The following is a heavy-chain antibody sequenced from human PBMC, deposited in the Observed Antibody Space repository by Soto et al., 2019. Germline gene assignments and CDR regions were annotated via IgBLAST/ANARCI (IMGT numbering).Heavy chain of an antibody. CDR1: GFTFSSYA. CDR2: ISGSGGST. CDR3: AKRGAGTSFDY. V-gene: IGHV3-23*01. J-gene: IGHJ4*02. D-gene: IGHD6-13*01. Sequence: EAQLLEPGGGLVQPGGSLRLSCAASGFTFSSYAMSWVRQAPGKGLEWVSVISGSGGSTYYADSVKGRFTISRDNSKNTLYLQMNSLRAEDTAVYDCAKRGAGTSFDYGGQGTLVTVSS.